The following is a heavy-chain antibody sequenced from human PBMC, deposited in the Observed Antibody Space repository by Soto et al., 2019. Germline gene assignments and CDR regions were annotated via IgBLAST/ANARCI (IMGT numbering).Heavy chain of an antibody. V-gene: IGHV4-59*01. CDR2: IYYSGST. J-gene: IGHJ6*02. D-gene: IGHD3-10*01. CDR3: ARPAIWFGNKMDA. CDR1: GGSISSYY. Sequence: PSETLSLTCTVSGGSISSYYWSWIRQPPGKGLEWIGYIYYSGSTNYNPSLKSRVTISLDTSKKQFSLKLSSVTAADTAVYFFARPAIWFGNKMDAWGQGTTVTV.